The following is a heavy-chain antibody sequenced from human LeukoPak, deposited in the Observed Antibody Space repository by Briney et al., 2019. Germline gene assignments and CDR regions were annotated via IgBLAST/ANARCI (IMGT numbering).Heavy chain of an antibody. J-gene: IGHJ3*02. CDR1: GFTFSSYA. Sequence: GGSLRLSCAASGFTFSSYAISWVRQAPGKGLEWVSAISGSGGSTYYADSVKGRFTISRDNSKNTLYLQMNSLRAEDTAVYYCAKEAMVRGVIITPPPAFDIWGQGTMVTVSS. D-gene: IGHD3-10*01. CDR2: ISGSGGST. CDR3: AKEAMVRGVIITPPPAFDI. V-gene: IGHV3-23*01.